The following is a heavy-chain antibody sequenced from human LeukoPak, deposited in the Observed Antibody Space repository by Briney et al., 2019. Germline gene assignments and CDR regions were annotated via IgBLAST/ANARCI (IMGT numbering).Heavy chain of an antibody. Sequence: ASVKVSCKASGYTFTGYYMHWVRQATGQGLEWMGWMNPNSGNTGYAQKFQGRVTITRNTSISTAYMELSSLRSEDTAVYYCARGAVEYSSSFYYYYYMDVWGKGTTVTVSS. J-gene: IGHJ6*03. CDR1: GYTFTGYY. CDR3: ARGAVEYSSSFYYYYYMDV. V-gene: IGHV1-8*03. D-gene: IGHD6-6*01. CDR2: MNPNSGNT.